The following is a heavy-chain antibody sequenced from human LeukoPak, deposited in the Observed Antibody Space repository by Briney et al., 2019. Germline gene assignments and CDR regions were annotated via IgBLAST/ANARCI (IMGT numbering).Heavy chain of an antibody. CDR1: GYTFTGYH. J-gene: IGHJ4*02. CDR3: ARDQGSLTRSWYTGY. V-gene: IGHV1-2*06. D-gene: IGHD6-13*01. CDR2: INPYSGDT. Sequence: ASVKVSCKASGYTFTGYHIHWVRQAPGQGLEWMGRINPYSGDTNFAQKFLGRVTMTRDTSITTAYMDLSSLTPDDTAVYFCARDQGSLTRSWYTGYWGQGTQVTVSS.